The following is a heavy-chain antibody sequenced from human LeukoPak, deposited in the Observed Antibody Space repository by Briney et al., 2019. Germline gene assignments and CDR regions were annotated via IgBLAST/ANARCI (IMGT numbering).Heavy chain of an antibody. CDR2: ISAYNGNT. V-gene: IGHV1-18*01. CDR1: GYTFTSYG. CDR3: TRDLPYSSSWESIDY. D-gene: IGHD6-13*01. J-gene: IGHJ4*02. Sequence: VASVKVSCKASGYTFTSYGINWVRQAPGQRLEWMGWISAYNGNTNYAQKLQGRVTMTTDTSTSTAYMELRSLRSDDTAVYYCTRDLPYSSSWESIDYWGQGTLVIVSS.